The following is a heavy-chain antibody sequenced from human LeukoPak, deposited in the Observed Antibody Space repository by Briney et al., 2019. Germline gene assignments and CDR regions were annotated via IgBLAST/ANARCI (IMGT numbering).Heavy chain of an antibody. V-gene: IGHV3-30*02. CDR3: ARGADTGYSSDS. CDR1: KFTFSSYG. J-gene: IGHJ5*02. D-gene: IGHD6-19*01. CDR2: IHYDGNNK. Sequence: GGSLRLSCAASKFTFSSYGMHWVRQAPGKGLEWVTFIHYDGNNKYYADSVKGRFTISRDNAKNTLYLQMNSLGAEDTAVYYCARGADTGYSSDSWGQGTLVTVSS.